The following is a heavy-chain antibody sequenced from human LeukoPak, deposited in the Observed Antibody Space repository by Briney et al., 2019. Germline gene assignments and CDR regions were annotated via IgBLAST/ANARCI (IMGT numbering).Heavy chain of an antibody. CDR1: GASFSSSSYY. Sequence: SETLSLTCSVSGASFSSSSYYWGWIRQPPGKGLEWIGGINYYGSPHYNPSLKSRVTISVDTSKNQFSLKLSSVTAADTAVYYCARLVGIADYFDYWGQGTLVTVSS. V-gene: IGHV4-39*01. J-gene: IGHJ4*02. CDR2: INYYGSP. D-gene: IGHD1-26*01. CDR3: ARLVGIADYFDY.